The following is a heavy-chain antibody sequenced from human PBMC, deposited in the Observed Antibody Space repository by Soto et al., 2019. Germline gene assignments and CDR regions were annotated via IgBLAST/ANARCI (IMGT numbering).Heavy chain of an antibody. V-gene: IGHV3-74*01. D-gene: IGHD1-26*01. J-gene: IGHJ6*02. CDR3: SRESLLVELYYGMDV. CDR2: INSDGSST. CDR1: GFTFSSYW. Sequence: EVQLVESGGGLVQPGGSLRLSCAASGFTFSSYWMHWVRQAPGKGLVWVSRINSDGSSTSYADSVKGRFTISRDNAKNTLYLQINSLRAEDTAVYYCSRESLLVELYYGMDVWGQGTTVTVSS.